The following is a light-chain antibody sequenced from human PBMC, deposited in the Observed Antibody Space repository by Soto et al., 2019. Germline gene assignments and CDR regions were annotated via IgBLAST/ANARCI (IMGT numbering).Light chain of an antibody. CDR1: SSDVGSYDL. CDR3: CSSAGGGTYV. CDR2: EVT. V-gene: IGLV2-23*02. J-gene: IGLJ1*01. Sequence: QSALPQPASVSGSPGQSIAISCTGTSSDVGSYDLVSWYQQHPGKAPKLMIYEVTKRPSGVSSRFSGSKSGNTASLTISGLQAEDDADYYCCSSAGGGTYVFGTGTKLTVL.